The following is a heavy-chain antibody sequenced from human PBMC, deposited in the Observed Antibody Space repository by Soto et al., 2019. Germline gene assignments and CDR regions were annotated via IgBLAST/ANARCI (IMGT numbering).Heavy chain of an antibody. J-gene: IGHJ3*02. D-gene: IGHD1-26*01. CDR1: GLSIRSSLCH. Sequence: SDTLSLTSPFFGLSIRSSLCHCVSIRQPPGKGLEWIASIKYSGTTFYNPSLKSRVTLSVDTSKNQFALKLSSVTAAETAVYYCARHGITGSYYDAFDTWGQGTMVS. V-gene: IGHV4-39*01. CDR2: IKYSGTT. CDR3: ARHGITGSYYDAFDT.